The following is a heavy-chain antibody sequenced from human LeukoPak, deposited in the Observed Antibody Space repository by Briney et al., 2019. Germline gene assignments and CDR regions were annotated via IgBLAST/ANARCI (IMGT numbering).Heavy chain of an antibody. J-gene: IGHJ4*02. CDR3: ARGESAAGTGFDY. Sequence: SETLSLTCTVSGGSISTSNYYWGWIRQPPGKGLEWIGNIFYSGSTYYSPSLKSRVTISVDTSKNQFSLKLSSVTAADTAVYYCARGESAAGTGFDYWGQGTLVTVSS. CDR1: GGSISTSNYY. V-gene: IGHV4-39*07. D-gene: IGHD6-13*01. CDR2: IFYSGST.